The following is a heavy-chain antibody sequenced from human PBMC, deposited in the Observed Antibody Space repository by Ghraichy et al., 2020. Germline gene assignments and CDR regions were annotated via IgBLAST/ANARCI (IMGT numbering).Heavy chain of an antibody. D-gene: IGHD6-6*01. CDR2: ISSSSSYI. J-gene: IGHJ4*02. CDR1: GFTFSSYS. V-gene: IGHV3-21*01. CDR3: ARGDEYSSSLVDY. Sequence: GESLNISCAASGFTFSSYSMNWVRQAPGKGLEWVSSISSSSSYIYYADSVKGRFTISRDNAKNSLYLQMNSLRAEDTAVYYCARGDEYSSSLVDYWGQGTLVTVSS.